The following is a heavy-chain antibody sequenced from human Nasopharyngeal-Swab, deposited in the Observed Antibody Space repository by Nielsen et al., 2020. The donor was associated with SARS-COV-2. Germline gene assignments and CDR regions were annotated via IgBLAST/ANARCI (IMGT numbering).Heavy chain of an antibody. D-gene: IGHD1-26*01. CDR2: IYPGDSYT. CDR3: ARLRGSYPVTRYDMDV. V-gene: IGHV5-51*01. J-gene: IGHJ6*03. Sequence: ERQMPGKGPEWMGIIYPGDSYTRYSPPFQGQVTISADKSNSTAYLQWSSLKASDTAMYYCARLRGSYPVTRYDMDVWGKGTTVTVSS.